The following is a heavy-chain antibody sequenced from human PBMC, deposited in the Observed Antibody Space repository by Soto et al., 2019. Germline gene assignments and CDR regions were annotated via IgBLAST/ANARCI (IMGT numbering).Heavy chain of an antibody. CDR1: GYSFTSYW. Sequence: GESLKISCKGSGYSFTSYWIGWVRQMPGKGLEWMGIIYPGDSDTRYSPSFQGQVTISADKSISTAYLQWSSLKASDTAMYYCARQKSSSSFLEYYYGMDVWGQGTTVTVSS. D-gene: IGHD6-6*01. J-gene: IGHJ6*02. CDR3: ARQKSSSSFLEYYYGMDV. CDR2: IYPGDSDT. V-gene: IGHV5-51*01.